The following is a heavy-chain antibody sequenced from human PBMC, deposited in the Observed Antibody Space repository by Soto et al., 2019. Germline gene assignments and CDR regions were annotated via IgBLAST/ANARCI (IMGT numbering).Heavy chain of an antibody. D-gene: IGHD3-10*01. V-gene: IGHV4-34*09. J-gene: IGHJ4*02. Sequence: SETLSLTCAVYGGSFSDYYWSWIRQPPGKGLEWIGEINHRGSTYYNPSLKSRVTISVDTSKNQFSLKLSSVTAADTAVYYCARVAGYGSGSYYAPYFDYWGQGTLVTVSS. CDR2: INHRGST. CDR1: GGSFSDYY. CDR3: ARVAGYGSGSYYAPYFDY.